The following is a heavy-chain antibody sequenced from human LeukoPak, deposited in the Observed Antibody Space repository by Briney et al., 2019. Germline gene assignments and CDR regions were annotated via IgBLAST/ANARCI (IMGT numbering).Heavy chain of an antibody. CDR2: MNSNSGNT. Sequence: ASVKVSCKASGYTFTSYDSNWVRQATGQGLEWMGWMNSNSGNTGYAQKFQGRVTMTRNTSISTAYMELSSLRSEDTAVYYCARSPSRWYYPRYYYYGMDVWGQGTTVTVSS. V-gene: IGHV1-8*01. CDR3: ARSPSRWYYPRYYYYGMDV. D-gene: IGHD6-13*01. J-gene: IGHJ6*02. CDR1: GYTFTSYD.